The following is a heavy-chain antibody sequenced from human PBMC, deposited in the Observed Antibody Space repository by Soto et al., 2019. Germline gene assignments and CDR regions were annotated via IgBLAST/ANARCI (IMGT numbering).Heavy chain of an antibody. D-gene: IGHD1-1*01. V-gene: IGHV3-48*01. J-gene: IGHJ4*02. CDR3: ARSTGPMDY. CDR2: ISSSSSTI. Sequence: GGSLRLSCAASGFTFSSYSMNWVRQAPGKGLEWVSYISSSSSTIYYPDSVKGRFTISRDNAKNSLYLQMNSLRAEDTAVYYCARSTGPMDYWGQGTLVTVSS. CDR1: GFTFSSYS.